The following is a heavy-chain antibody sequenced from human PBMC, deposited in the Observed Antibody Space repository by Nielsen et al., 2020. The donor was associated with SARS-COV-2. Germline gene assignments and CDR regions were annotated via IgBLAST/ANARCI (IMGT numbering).Heavy chain of an antibody. V-gene: IGHV1-69*13. D-gene: IGHD1-1*01. CDR2: IIPIFGTA. CDR1: GGTFRSNA. CDR3: ARPITNNYYYYYMDV. Sequence: SVKVSCKASGGTFRSNAVSWVRQAPGQGLEWMGGIIPIFGTANYAQKFQGRVTITADESTSTAYMELSSLRSEDTAVYYCARPITNNYYYYYMDVWGKGTTVTVSS. J-gene: IGHJ6*03.